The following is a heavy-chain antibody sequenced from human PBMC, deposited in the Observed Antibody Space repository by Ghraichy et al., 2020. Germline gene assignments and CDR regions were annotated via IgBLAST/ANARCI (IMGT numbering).Heavy chain of an antibody. D-gene: IGHD3-22*01. Sequence: SETLSLTCTVSGGSVSSGSYYWSWIRQPPGKGLEWIGYIYYSGSTNYNPSLKSRVTISVDTSKNQFSLKLSSVTAADTAVYYCARVSGDSSDWGQGTLVTVSS. V-gene: IGHV4-61*01. CDR2: IYYSGST. CDR1: GGSVSSGSYY. J-gene: IGHJ4*02. CDR3: ARVSGDSSD.